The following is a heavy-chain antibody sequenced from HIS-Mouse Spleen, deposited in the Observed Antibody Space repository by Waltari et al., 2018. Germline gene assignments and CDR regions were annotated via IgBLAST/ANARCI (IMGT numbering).Heavy chain of an antibody. Sequence: QVQLQESGPGLVKPSQTLSLTCTVSGGSISSGGYYWSWIRQHPGKGLEWIGYIYYSGNNYYNPSLKGRVTRSVDTSKNQFSLKLSSVTAADTAVYYCASARYIYTYYYGSGGRLDAFDIWGQGTMVTVSS. J-gene: IGHJ3*02. D-gene: IGHD3-10*01. V-gene: IGHV4-31*03. CDR1: GGSISSGGYY. CDR3: ASARYIYTYYYGSGGRLDAFDI. CDR2: IYYSGNN.